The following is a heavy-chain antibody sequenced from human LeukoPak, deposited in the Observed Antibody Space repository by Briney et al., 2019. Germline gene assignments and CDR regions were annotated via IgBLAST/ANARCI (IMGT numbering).Heavy chain of an antibody. Sequence: GGSLRLSCAASGFTFSNAWMSWVRQAPGKGLEWVGRIKSRTDGGTTDYAASVKGRFTISRDDSKNTLYLQMNSLKTEDTAVYYCTTRRATWGAFGDYWGQGTLVTVSS. CDR3: TTRRATWGAFGDY. D-gene: IGHD3-16*01. CDR2: IKSRTDGGTT. CDR1: GFTFSNAW. V-gene: IGHV3-15*01. J-gene: IGHJ4*02.